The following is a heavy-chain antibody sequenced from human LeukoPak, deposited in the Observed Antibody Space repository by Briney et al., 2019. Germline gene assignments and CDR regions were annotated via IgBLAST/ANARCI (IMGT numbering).Heavy chain of an antibody. CDR2: NIPIFGTA. CDR3: ARLGFTISGTPTSDDY. V-gene: IGHV1-69*05. D-gene: IGHD3-10*01. CDR1: GGTFSSYA. Sequence: GASVKVSCKACGGTFSSYAISWVRQAPGQGLEWMGGNIPIFGTANYAQKFQGRVTITTDESTSTAYMELSSLRSEDTAVYYCARLGFTISGTPTSDDYWGQGTLVTVSS. J-gene: IGHJ4*02.